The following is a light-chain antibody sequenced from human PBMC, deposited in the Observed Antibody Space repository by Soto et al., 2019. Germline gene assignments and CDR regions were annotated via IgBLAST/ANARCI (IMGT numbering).Light chain of an antibody. CDR1: QSVLYSSNNKNY. Sequence: DIVMTQSPDSLAVSLGERATINCKSSQSVLYSSNNKNYLAWYQQKPGQPPKLLIYWASTRESGVPDRFSGSGSGTDFTRTISSLQAEDVAGYDCQQYYNTAAFGQGTKVEIK. CDR3: QQYYNTAA. V-gene: IGKV4-1*01. CDR2: WAS. J-gene: IGKJ1*01.